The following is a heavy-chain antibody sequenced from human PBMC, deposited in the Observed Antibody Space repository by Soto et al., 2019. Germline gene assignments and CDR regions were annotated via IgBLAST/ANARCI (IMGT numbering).Heavy chain of an antibody. CDR3: ARTYGGYYDY. J-gene: IGHJ4*02. CDR2: IYYSGST. V-gene: IGHV4-59*11. Sequence: LVTLSLTCTVSGGNIRSHYWSWIRQPPGKGLEWIGYIYYSGSTNYNPSLKSRVTISVDTSKNQFSLKLRSVTAADTAVYYCARTYGGYYDYWGQGTLVTVSS. D-gene: IGHD2-8*01. CDR1: GGNIRSHY.